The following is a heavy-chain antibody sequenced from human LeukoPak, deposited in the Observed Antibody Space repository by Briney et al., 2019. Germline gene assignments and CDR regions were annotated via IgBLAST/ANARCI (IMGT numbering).Heavy chain of an antibody. V-gene: IGHV3-23*01. CDR1: GFTFSSYA. CDR3: AKSLLYTTVGYFDY. J-gene: IGHJ4*02. CDR2: ISGSGGST. D-gene: IGHD4-23*01. Sequence: RSGGSLRLSCAASGFTFSSYAMSWVRQAPGKGLEWVSAISGSGGSTYYADSVKGRFTISRDNSKNTLYLQMNSLRAEDTAVYYCAKSLLYTTVGYFDYWGQGTLVTVSS.